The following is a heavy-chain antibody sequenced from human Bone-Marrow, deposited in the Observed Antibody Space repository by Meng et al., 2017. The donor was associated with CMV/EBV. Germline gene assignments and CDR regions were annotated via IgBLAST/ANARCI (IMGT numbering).Heavy chain of an antibody. Sequence: GESLKISCAASGFTFSSYAMSWVRQAPGKGLEWVSAISGSGGSTYYADSVKGRFTISRDNSKNTLYLQMNSLRAEDTAVYYCAGMGDEYYYYGMDVWGQGTTVTVSS. CDR1: GFTFSSYA. D-gene: IGHD3-16*01. CDR2: ISGSGGST. CDR3: AGMGDEYYYYGMDV. J-gene: IGHJ6*02. V-gene: IGHV3-23*01.